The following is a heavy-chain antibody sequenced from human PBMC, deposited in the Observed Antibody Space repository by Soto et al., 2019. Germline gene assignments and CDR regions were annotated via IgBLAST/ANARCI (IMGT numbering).Heavy chain of an antibody. CDR1: GFTFSNYG. V-gene: IGHV3-33*03. D-gene: IGHD6-13*01. Sequence: QVQLVESGGGVVQPGRSLRLSCAASGFTFSNYGMHWVRQAPGKGVEWVAVIWNDGTNKYCVDSVRGRFTISRDDSKNTLYLEMNSLRAEDTGVYYCAKDMAAAAHQGDAFDIWGLGTMVSVSA. CDR3: AKDMAAAAHQGDAFDI. CDR2: IWNDGTNK. J-gene: IGHJ3*02.